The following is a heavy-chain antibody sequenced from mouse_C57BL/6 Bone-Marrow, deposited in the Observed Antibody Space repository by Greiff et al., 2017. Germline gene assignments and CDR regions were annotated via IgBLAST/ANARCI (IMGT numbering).Heavy chain of an antibody. CDR2: ISNGGGST. V-gene: IGHV5-12*01. CDR3: ARLYYYAMDY. J-gene: IGHJ4*01. Sequence: EVMLVESGGGLVQPGGSLKLSCAASGFTFSDYYMYWVRQTPEKRLEWVAYISNGGGSTYYPDTVKGRFTISRDNAKNTLYLQMSRLKSEDTAMYYCARLYYYAMDYWGQGTSVTVSS. CDR1: GFTFSDYY.